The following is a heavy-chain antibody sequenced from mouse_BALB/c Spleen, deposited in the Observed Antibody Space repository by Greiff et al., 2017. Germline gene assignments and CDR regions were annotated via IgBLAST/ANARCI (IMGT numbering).Heavy chain of an antibody. CDR2: ISYSGST. J-gene: IGHJ4*01. D-gene: IGHD6-5*01. V-gene: IGHV3-8*02. CDR1: GDSITSGY. CDR3: ARLGKKERLYYYAMDY. Sequence: EVQLVESGPSLVKPSQTLSLTCSVTGDSITSGYWNWIRKFPGNKLEYMGYISYSGSTYYNPSLKSRISITRDTSKNQYYLQLNSVTTEDTATYYCARLGKKERLYYYAMDYWGQGTSVTVSS.